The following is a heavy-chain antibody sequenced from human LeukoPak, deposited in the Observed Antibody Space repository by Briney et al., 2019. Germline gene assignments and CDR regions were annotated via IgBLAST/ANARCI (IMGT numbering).Heavy chain of an antibody. V-gene: IGHV3-30*02. CDR2: IRYDGCNK. CDR3: AKEVVDSVSSSSFYYYYMDV. D-gene: IGHD6-6*01. CDR1: GFTFSSYG. Sequence: PGGSLRLSCAASGFTFSSYGMHWVRQAPGKGLEWVAFIRYDGCNKYYADSVKGRFTISRDNSKNTLYLQMDSLRAEDTAVYYCAKEVVDSVSSSSFYYYYMDVWGKGTTVTVFS. J-gene: IGHJ6*03.